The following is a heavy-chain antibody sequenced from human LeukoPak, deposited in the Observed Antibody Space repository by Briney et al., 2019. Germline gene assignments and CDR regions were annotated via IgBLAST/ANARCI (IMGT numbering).Heavy chain of an antibody. D-gene: IGHD5-18*01. CDR2: IHTSGSI. Sequence: SETLSLTCTVSGGSIGIYYWNWIRQPAGKGLEWIGRIHTSGSIIYNPSLKSRVTMSLDTSNNQFSLCLSSVTAADTAVYYCATSGYNYAPFDYWGQGTLVTVSS. J-gene: IGHJ4*02. CDR3: ATSGYNYAPFDY. CDR1: GGSIGIYY. V-gene: IGHV4-4*07.